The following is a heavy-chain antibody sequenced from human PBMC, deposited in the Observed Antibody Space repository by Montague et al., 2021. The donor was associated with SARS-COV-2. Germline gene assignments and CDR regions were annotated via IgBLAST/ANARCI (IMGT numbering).Heavy chain of an antibody. CDR3: ARAALPGCKNWFDP. CDR2: IYTSGGA. V-gene: IGHV4-61*02. J-gene: IGHJ5*02. CDR1: GGSISSGSYY. Sequence: TLSLTCSVSGGSISSGSYYWSWIRQPAGKGLEWIGRIYTSGGANYNPSLNSRVTISVDTSKNQFSLNLTSVTAADTAVYYCARAALPGCKNWFDPWGQGTLVTVSS. D-gene: IGHD2-2*01.